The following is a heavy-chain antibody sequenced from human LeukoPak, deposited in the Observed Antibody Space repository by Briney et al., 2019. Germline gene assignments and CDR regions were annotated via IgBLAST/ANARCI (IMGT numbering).Heavy chain of an antibody. CDR3: ARGRRIVGATELFYY. D-gene: IGHD1-26*01. J-gene: IGHJ4*02. Sequence: GGSLRLSCAASGFTFSSYWMHWVRQAPRKGLVWVSRINSDGSSTSYADSVKGRFTISRDNAKNTLYLQMNSLRAEDTAVYYCARGRRIVGATELFYYWGQGTLVTVSS. CDR1: GFTFSSYW. CDR2: INSDGSST. V-gene: IGHV3-74*01.